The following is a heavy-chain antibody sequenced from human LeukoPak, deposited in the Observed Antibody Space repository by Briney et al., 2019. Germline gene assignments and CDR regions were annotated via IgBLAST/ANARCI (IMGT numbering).Heavy chain of an antibody. J-gene: IGHJ4*02. Sequence: GASVKVSCKASGYTFTDYYLYWARQAPGQGLECMGWLNPNIGATNYAQKFQGRVTMTRDTSINTAYMELRSLSSDDTAVYYCARTRENSGYDYFDSWGQGTLVTVSS. CDR2: LNPNIGAT. CDR1: GYTFTDYY. V-gene: IGHV1-2*02. CDR3: ARTRENSGYDYFDS. D-gene: IGHD5-12*01.